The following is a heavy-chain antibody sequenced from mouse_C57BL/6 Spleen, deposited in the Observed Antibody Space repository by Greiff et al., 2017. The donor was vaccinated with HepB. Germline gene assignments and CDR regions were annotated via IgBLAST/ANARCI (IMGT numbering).Heavy chain of an antibody. D-gene: IGHD2-12*01. V-gene: IGHV14-4*01. Sequence: VQLQQSGAELVRPGASVKLSCTASGFNFKDDYMHWVKQRPEQGLEWIGWIDPENGDTEYASKFQGKATITADTSSNTAYLQLSSLTSEDTAVYYCTDSSWFAYWGQGTLVTVSA. J-gene: IGHJ3*01. CDR2: IDPENGDT. CDR3: TDSSWFAY. CDR1: GFNFKDDY.